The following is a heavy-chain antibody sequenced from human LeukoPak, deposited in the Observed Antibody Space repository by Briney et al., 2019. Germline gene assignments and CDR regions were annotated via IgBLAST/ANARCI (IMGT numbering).Heavy chain of an antibody. Sequence: PSETLSLTCTVSGGSISSSSYYWGWIRQPPGKGLEWIGSIYYSGSTYYNPSLKSRVTISVDTSKNQFSLKLSSVTAADTAVYYCARLRRPEWAMIVVVITGFDYWGQGTLVTVSS. D-gene: IGHD3-22*01. CDR1: GGSISSSSYY. V-gene: IGHV4-39*01. CDR3: ARLRRPEWAMIVVVITGFDY. CDR2: IYYSGST. J-gene: IGHJ4*02.